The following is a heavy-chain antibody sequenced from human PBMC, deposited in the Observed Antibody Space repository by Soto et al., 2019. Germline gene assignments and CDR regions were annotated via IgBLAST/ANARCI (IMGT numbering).Heavy chain of an antibody. CDR2: IYYSGST. D-gene: IGHD1-20*01. CDR3: ARGRRAGPIISGTSYTRGLDP. Sequence: SETLSLTCTVSGGSISSGGYYWSWIRQHPGKGLEWIGYIYYSGSTYYNPSLKSRVTISVATSKNQFSLKLGSVTAADTAVYYCARGRRAGPIISGTSYTRGLDPWGQGTLVTVSS. CDR1: GGSISSGGYY. J-gene: IGHJ5*02. V-gene: IGHV4-31*03.